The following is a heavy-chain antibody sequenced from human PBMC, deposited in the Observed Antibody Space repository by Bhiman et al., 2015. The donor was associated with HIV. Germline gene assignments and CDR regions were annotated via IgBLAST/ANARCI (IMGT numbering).Heavy chain of an antibody. Sequence: VQLVESGGGLVKPGGSLRLSCAASGFTFSSYSMNWVRQAPGKGLEWVAFIRSDGSNKYYADSVKGRFTISRDNSKNTLYLQMNSLRAEDTAVYYCASIGAAPGFDYWGQGTLVTVSS. CDR2: IRSDGSNK. CDR1: GFTFSSYS. D-gene: IGHD6-13*01. J-gene: IGHJ4*02. V-gene: IGHV3-30*02. CDR3: ASIGAAPGFDY.